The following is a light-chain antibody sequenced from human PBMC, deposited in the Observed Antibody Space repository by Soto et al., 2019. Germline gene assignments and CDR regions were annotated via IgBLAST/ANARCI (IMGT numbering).Light chain of an antibody. CDR1: SSDVGSYNR. CDR3: SLCTSSSTPYV. Sequence: QSALTQPPSVSGSPGQSVTISCTGTSSDVGSYNRVSWYQQPPGTAPKLMIYEVSNRPSGVPDRFSGSKSGNTASLTISGLQAEDEADYYCSLCTSSSTPYVFGTGTKLTVL. J-gene: IGLJ1*01. V-gene: IGLV2-18*01. CDR2: EVS.